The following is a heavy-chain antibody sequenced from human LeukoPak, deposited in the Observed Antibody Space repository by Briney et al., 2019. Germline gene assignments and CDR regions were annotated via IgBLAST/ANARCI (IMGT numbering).Heavy chain of an antibody. CDR1: GYTFTSYY. CDR3: ARDSQKNPIKYCGGDFPLRRCVAGDMDV. J-gene: IGHJ6*03. D-gene: IGHD2-21*01. CDR2: IKPSGGST. Sequence: ASVKVSCKASGYTFTSYYMHWVRQAPGQGLEWMGIIKPSGGSTSYAQKFQGRVTMTRDTSTSTVYMELSSLRSEDTAVYYCARDSQKNPIKYCGGDFPLRRCVAGDMDVWGKGTTVTVSS. V-gene: IGHV1-46*01.